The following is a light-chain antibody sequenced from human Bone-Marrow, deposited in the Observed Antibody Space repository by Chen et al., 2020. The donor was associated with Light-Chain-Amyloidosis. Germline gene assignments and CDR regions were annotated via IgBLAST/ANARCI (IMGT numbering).Light chain of an antibody. Sequence: SYELTQPPSVSVSPGQTARITCSGDDLPTKYAYWYQQKPGQAAVLVIHRGTERPSGISDRVSCSSSGTTATLTISGVQAEDEADYHCQSADSSGTYEVIFGGGTKLTVL. CDR3: QSADSSGTYEVI. J-gene: IGLJ2*01. CDR2: RGT. V-gene: IGLV3-25*03. CDR1: DLPTKY.